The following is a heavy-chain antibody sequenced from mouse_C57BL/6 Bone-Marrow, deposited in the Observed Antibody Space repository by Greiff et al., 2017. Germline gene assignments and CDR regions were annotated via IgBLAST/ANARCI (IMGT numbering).Heavy chain of an antibody. CDR2: ISYDGSN. J-gene: IGHJ1*03. V-gene: IGHV3-6*01. Sequence: DVQLQESGPGLVKPSQSLSLTCSVTGYSITSGYYWNWIRQFPGNKLEWMGYISYDGSNKYKPSLKNRISITRDTSKNQFFLKLNSVTTEDTATYDCASELYCYFDVWGTGTTVTVSS. CDR1: GYSITSGYY. CDR3: ASELYCYFDV.